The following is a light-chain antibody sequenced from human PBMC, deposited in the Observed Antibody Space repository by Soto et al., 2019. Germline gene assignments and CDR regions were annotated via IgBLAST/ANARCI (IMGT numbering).Light chain of an antibody. CDR1: QSVSSY. Sequence: EIVLTHSPATLSLSPWERATLSCRASQSVSSYLAWYQQKPGQAPRLLIYDASNRATGIPARFSGTGSGTDFTLTINNLEPEDFAVYYCQVRTNWSIAFGRGTRLEIK. J-gene: IGKJ5*01. CDR3: QVRTNWSIA. V-gene: IGKV3-11*01. CDR2: DAS.